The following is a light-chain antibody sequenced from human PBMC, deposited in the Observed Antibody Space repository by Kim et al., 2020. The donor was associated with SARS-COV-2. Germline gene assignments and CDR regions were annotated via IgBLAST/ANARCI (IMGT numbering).Light chain of an antibody. J-gene: IGLJ3*02. CDR3: QTWDTGIRV. V-gene: IGLV4-69*01. Sequence: LVLTQSPSASASLGDSVKLTCILTSGHSTYAIAWHQQQPEKGPRFLMKLNSDGSHRRGDGIPDRFSGSSSGTERYLTISSVQAEDEADYYCQTWDTGIRVFGGGTQLTVL. CDR1: SGHSTYA. CDR2: LNSDGSH.